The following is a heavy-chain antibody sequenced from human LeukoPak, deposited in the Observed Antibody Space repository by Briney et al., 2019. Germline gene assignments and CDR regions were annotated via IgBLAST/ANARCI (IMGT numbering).Heavy chain of an antibody. CDR3: AKDFTVTTVTY. J-gene: IGHJ4*02. CDR2: ISYDGSNK. D-gene: IGHD4-17*01. CDR1: GFTFSSYG. V-gene: IGHV3-30*18. Sequence: PGGSLRLSCAASGFTFSSYGMHWVRQAPGKGLEWVAVISYDGSNKYYADSVKGRFTISRDNSKNTLYLQMNSLRAEDTAVHYCAKDFTVTTVTYWGQGTLVTVSS.